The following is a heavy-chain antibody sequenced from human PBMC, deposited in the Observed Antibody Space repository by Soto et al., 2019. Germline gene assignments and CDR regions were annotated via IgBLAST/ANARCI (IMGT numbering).Heavy chain of an antibody. CDR1: GGSISSSNW. CDR3: ARASVPYYDFWSGSQGFDP. D-gene: IGHD3-3*01. J-gene: IGHJ5*02. Sequence: QVQLQESGPGLVKPSGTLSLTCAVSGGSISSSNWWSWVRQPPGKGLEWIGEIYHSGSTNYNPSLKSRVTISVDKSKNQFALKLSSVTAADTAVYYCARASVPYYDFWSGSQGFDPWGQGTLVTVSS. V-gene: IGHV4-4*02. CDR2: IYHSGST.